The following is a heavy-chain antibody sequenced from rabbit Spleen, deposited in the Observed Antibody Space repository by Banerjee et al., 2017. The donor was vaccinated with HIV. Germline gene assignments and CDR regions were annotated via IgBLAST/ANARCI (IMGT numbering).Heavy chain of an antibody. Sequence: QSLEESGGGLVKPGGTLTLTCKASGIDFSSYYYMCWVRQAPGKRPEWIACIYAGSSGSTYYANWAKGRFTISKTSSTTVTLQMTSLTVADTATYFCARDTGSSFSSYGMNLWGPGTLVTVS. D-gene: IGHD8-1*01. J-gene: IGHJ6*01. V-gene: IGHV1S40*01. CDR1: GIDFSSYYY. CDR3: ARDTGSSFSSYGMNL. CDR2: IYAGSSGST.